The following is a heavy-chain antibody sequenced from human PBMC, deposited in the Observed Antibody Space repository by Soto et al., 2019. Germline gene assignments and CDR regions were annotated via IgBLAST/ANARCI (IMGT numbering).Heavy chain of an antibody. CDR3: VRGYCTTSPCSGDFQF. J-gene: IGHJ1*01. CDR1: GYKFTTYF. D-gene: IGHD2-15*01. CDR2: IHPSGDT. V-gene: IGHV1-46*01. Sequence: ASVKVSCKASGYKFTTYFIHWVRQAPGQGLEWMGMIHPSGDTGYAQKFRGRVTMTIDTSTTTASMELRNLTSEDTAVYFSVRGYCTTSPCSGDFQFWGQGTLVTVAS.